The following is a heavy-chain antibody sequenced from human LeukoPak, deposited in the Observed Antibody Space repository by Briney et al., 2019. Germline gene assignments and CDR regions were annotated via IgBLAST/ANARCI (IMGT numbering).Heavy chain of an antibody. CDR2: IYTSGST. J-gene: IGHJ3*02. D-gene: IGHD3-22*01. V-gene: IGHV4-4*07. CDR1: SGSISSYY. CDR3: ARGRPSYYDSSRDAFDI. Sequence: SETLSLTCTVSSGSISSYYWSWIRQPAGKGLEWIGRIYTSGSTNYNPSLKSRVTMSVDTSKNQFSLKLSSVTAADTAVYYCARGRPSYYDSSRDAFDIWGQGTMVTVSS.